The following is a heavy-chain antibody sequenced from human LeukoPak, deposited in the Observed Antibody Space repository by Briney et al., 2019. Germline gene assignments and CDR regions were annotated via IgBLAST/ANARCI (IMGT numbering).Heavy chain of an antibody. CDR2: IFYSGST. V-gene: IGHV4-39*07. Sequence: PSETLSLTCTVSSGSISTSNYYWGWVRQPPGKALEWIGNIFYSGSTYYSPSLKSRVTISLDTSRNQFSLKLNSVTAADTAVYYCARASPRDAFDIWGQGTMVTVSS. CDR3: ARASPRDAFDI. J-gene: IGHJ3*02. CDR1: SGSISTSNYY.